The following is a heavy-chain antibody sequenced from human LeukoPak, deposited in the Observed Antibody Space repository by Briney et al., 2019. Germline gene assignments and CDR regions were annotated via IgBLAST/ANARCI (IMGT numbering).Heavy chain of an antibody. CDR3: ARDNPPYCNGGSCYSY. J-gene: IGHJ4*02. CDR1: GGTFSGYA. D-gene: IGHD2-15*01. Sequence: SVKVSCKASGGTFSGYALGWVRQAPGQGLEWMGRIIPILDIANYAQKFQGRVTITADESTGTAYMKLSSLRSEDTAIYYCARDNPPYCNGGSCYSYWGQGTLVTISS. V-gene: IGHV1-69*04. CDR2: IIPILDIA.